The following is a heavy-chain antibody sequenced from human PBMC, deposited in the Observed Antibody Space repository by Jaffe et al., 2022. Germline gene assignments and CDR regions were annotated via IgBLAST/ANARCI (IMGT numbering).Heavy chain of an antibody. CDR3: ARGGVVVPAAIDYYYYMDV. D-gene: IGHD2-2*02. J-gene: IGHJ6*03. Sequence: QVQLVQSGAEVKKPGASVKVSCKASGYTFTSYAMHWVRQAPGQRLEWMGWINAGNGNTKYSQKFQGRVTITRDTSASTAYMELSSLRSEDTAVYYCARGGVVVPAAIDYYYYMDVWGKGTTVTVSS. CDR1: GYTFTSYA. V-gene: IGHV1-3*01. CDR2: INAGNGNT.